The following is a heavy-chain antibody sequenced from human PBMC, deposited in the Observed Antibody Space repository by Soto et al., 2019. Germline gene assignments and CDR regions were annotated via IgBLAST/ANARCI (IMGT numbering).Heavy chain of an antibody. Sequence: GSLRLSCAASGFTFSSYSMNWVRQAPGKGLEWVSYISSSSSTIYYADSVKGRFTISRDNAKNSLYLQMNSLRDEDTAVYYCANIGYCISTSCYSHSDYYYGMDVWGQGT. V-gene: IGHV3-48*02. D-gene: IGHD2-2*01. CDR1: GFTFSSYS. J-gene: IGHJ6*02. CDR2: ISSSSSTI. CDR3: ANIGYCISTSCYSHSDYYYGMDV.